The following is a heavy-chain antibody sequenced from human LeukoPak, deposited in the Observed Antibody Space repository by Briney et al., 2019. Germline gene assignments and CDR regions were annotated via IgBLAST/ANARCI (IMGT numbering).Heavy chain of an antibody. V-gene: IGHV4-4*07. Sequence: SETLSLTCTVSGGSISSYYWSWIRQPAGKGLEWIGRIYASGSTNYNPSLKSRVTMSIDTSKNQFSLMLTSVTAADTAVYYCARALGVVVPAAIGYSFDYWGQGTLVTVSS. J-gene: IGHJ4*02. CDR2: IYASGST. CDR1: GGSISSYY. CDR3: ARALGVVVPAAIGYSFDY. D-gene: IGHD2-2*01.